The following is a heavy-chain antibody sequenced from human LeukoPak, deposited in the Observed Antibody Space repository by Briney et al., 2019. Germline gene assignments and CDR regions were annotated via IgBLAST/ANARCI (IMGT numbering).Heavy chain of an antibody. J-gene: IGHJ4*02. CDR1: GFTFSSYG. CDR2: ISYDGSNK. CDR3: ARGGLTAACDY. Sequence: GGSLRLSCAASGFTFSSYGMHWVRQAPGKGLEWVAVISYDGSNKYYADSVKGRFTISRDNSKNTLYLQMNSLRAEDTAVYYCARGGLTAACDYWGQGTLVTVSP. D-gene: IGHD6-13*01. V-gene: IGHV3-30*03.